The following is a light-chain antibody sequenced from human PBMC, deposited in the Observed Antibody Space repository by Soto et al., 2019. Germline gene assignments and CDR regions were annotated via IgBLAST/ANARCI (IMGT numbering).Light chain of an antibody. CDR3: QQYYTYPCT. Sequence: AIRMTQSPTSFSASTGDRVTITCRANQGISSFLAWYQQKPGTAPNLLIYAASTLQSGVPSRFSGSGSGTDFTLTISCLQSEDFATYYCQQYYTYPCTFGQGTKLEIK. J-gene: IGKJ2*02. V-gene: IGKV1-8*01. CDR1: QGISSF. CDR2: AAS.